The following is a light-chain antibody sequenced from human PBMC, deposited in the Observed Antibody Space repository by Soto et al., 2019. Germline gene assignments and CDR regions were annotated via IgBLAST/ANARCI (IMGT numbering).Light chain of an antibody. CDR1: QRLEYSDGDTH. Sequence: DVVLTQSPLSLPVTLGQPASISCRSSQRLEYSDGDTHLNWFHQRPGQSPRRLIYKVSNRDSGVPDRFSGSGSGTDFTLRISRVEAEDGGVYYCMQGTHWPLTFGGGTKVEIK. CDR3: MQGTHWPLT. CDR2: KVS. J-gene: IGKJ4*01. V-gene: IGKV2-30*01.